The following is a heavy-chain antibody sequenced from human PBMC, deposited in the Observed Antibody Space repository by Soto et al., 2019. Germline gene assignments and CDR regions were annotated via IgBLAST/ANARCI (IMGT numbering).Heavy chain of an antibody. CDR3: AKGTAVTTGDMAY. D-gene: IGHD4-17*01. J-gene: IGHJ4*02. CDR1: GFTFSSLA. Sequence: EVQLLESGGGLVQPGGSLRLSCAASGFTFSSLAMTWVRQAPGKGLEWVSSLTGSGDSTYYADSVKGRFTISRDNSKNTLYLQMNSLRADDTALYYCAKGTAVTTGDMAYWGQGTLVTVSS. V-gene: IGHV3-23*01. CDR2: LTGSGDST.